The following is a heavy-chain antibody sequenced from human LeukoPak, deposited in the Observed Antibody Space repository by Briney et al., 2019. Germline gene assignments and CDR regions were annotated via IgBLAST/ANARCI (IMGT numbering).Heavy chain of an antibody. CDR3: ARVSGLGMNEYYQH. Sequence: GGSRRLSWAASGFSFANSWMHWVRQAPGKGLVWVSRINNDGSDTRYADSVRGRFTISRDNAKNTLYLQMNSLRAEDTAVYYCARVSGLGMNEYYQHWGQGTLVTVPS. CDR1: GFSFANSW. D-gene: IGHD3-10*01. V-gene: IGHV3-74*01. J-gene: IGHJ1*01. CDR2: INNDGSDT.